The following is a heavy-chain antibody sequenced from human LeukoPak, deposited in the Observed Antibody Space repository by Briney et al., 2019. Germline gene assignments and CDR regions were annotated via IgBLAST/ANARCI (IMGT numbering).Heavy chain of an antibody. D-gene: IGHD5-12*01. V-gene: IGHV3-23*01. Sequence: GGSLRLSCAVSGFTFSHYAMSWVRQAPGTGLEWLGSLTDSGDATYYADSVEGRLTISRDNSNSTLCLHISGLRDEDTAVYYCARGYSHNSGGWLDPWGQGTLVTVSS. J-gene: IGHJ5*02. CDR3: ARGYSHNSGGWLDP. CDR2: LTDSGDAT. CDR1: GFTFSHYA.